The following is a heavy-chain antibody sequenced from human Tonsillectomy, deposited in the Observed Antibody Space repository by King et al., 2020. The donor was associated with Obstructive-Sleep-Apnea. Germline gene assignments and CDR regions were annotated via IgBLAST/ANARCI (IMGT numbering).Heavy chain of an antibody. CDR3: ARGSAAAAVNWFDP. V-gene: IGHV4-34*01. CDR1: GGSFSDYY. J-gene: IGHJ5*02. Sequence: VQLQHWGAGLLKPSETLSLTCAVFGGSFSDYYWSWIRQPPGKGLEWIGEINHRGGTNYNPSLKSRVTISVDTSKNQFSLKLNSVTVSDTAVYCCARGSAAAAVNWFDPWGQGTLVTVSS. D-gene: IGHD6-13*01. CDR2: INHRGGT.